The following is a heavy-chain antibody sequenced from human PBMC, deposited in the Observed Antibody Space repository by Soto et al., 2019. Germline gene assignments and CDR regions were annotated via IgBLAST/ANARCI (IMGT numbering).Heavy chain of an antibody. D-gene: IGHD3-9*01. CDR1: GFTFSNAW. Sequence: GGSLRLSCAASGFTFSNAWMSWVRQAPGKGLEWVGRIKSKTDGGTTDYAAPVKGRFTISRDDSKNTLYLQMNSLKTEDTAVYYCTTHKLRYFDWLYDAFDIWGQGTMVTVSS. CDR2: IKSKTDGGTT. CDR3: TTHKLRYFDWLYDAFDI. V-gene: IGHV3-15*01. J-gene: IGHJ3*02.